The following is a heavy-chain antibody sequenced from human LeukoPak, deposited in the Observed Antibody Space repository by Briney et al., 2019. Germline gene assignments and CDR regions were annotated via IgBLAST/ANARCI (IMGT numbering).Heavy chain of an antibody. J-gene: IGHJ1*01. D-gene: IGHD1-1*01. CDR3: ARVGRGMYAEYFQH. CDR2: ISSSSSTI. CDR1: GFTFSSYS. V-gene: IGHV3-48*04. Sequence: SGGPLRLSCAASGFTFSSYSMNRVRQAPGKGLEWVSYISSSSSTIYYADSVKGRFTISRDNAKNSLYLQMNSLRAEDTAVYYCARVGRGMYAEYFQHWGQGTLVTVSS.